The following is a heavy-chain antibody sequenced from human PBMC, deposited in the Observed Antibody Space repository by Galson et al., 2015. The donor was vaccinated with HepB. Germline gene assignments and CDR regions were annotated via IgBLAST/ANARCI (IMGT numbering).Heavy chain of an antibody. Sequence: SLRLSCAASGFTFSTYAMHWVRQAPGKGLEWVAVISYDGTNKYVDSVKGRFTISRDNSKNTLSLQMNSLRPEDTAVYYCARDAYGMDVWGQGTTVTVSS. CDR2: ISYDGTNK. J-gene: IGHJ6*02. CDR3: ARDAYGMDV. V-gene: IGHV3-30*04. CDR1: GFTFSTYA.